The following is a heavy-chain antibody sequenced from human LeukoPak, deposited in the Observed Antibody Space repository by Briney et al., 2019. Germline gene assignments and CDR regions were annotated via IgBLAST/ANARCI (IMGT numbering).Heavy chain of an antibody. D-gene: IGHD1-26*01. CDR2: ISWNSGSI. V-gene: IGHV3-9*01. J-gene: IGHJ4*02. CDR1: GFTFDDYA. CDR3: AREPVGATNFVDY. Sequence: GGSLRLSCAASGFTFDDYAMHWVRQAPGKGLEWVSGISWNSGSIGYADSVKGRFTISRDNSKNTLYLQMNSLRAEDTAVYYCAREPVGATNFVDYWGQGTLVTVSS.